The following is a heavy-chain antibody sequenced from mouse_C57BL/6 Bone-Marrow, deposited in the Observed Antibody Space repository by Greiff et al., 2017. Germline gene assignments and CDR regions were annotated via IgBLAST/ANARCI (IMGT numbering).Heavy chain of an antibody. D-gene: IGHD2-5*01. V-gene: IGHV5-16*01. J-gene: IGHJ2*01. CDR1: GFTFSDYY. Sequence: EVMLVESEGGLVQPGSSMKLSCTASGFTFSDYYMAWVRQVPEKGLEWVANINYDGSSTYYLDSLKSRFIISRDNAKNILYLQMSSPKSEDTATXYSARAYSNYVFDYWGQGTTLPVSS. CDR2: INYDGSST. CDR3: ARAYSNYVFDY.